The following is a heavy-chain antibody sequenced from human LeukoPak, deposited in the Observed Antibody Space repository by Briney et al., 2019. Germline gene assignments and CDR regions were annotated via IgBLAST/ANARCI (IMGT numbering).Heavy chain of an antibody. Sequence: WVKVSCKASGGTFSSYAISWVRQAPGQGLEWMGGIIPIFGTANYAQKFQGRVTITTDESTSTAYMELSSLRSEDTAVYYCARGRGKVGATKLGYYYYYMDVWGKGTTVTVSS. J-gene: IGHJ6*03. CDR2: IIPIFGTA. CDR3: ARGRGKVGATKLGYYYYYMDV. V-gene: IGHV1-69*05. CDR1: GGTFSSYA. D-gene: IGHD1-26*01.